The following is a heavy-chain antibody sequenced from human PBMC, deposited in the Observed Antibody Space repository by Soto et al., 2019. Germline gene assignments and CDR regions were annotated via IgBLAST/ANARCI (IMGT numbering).Heavy chain of an antibody. CDR3: AREDYGLNYFDY. V-gene: IGHV4-30-2*01. Sequence: SETLSLTCAVSGGSISSGGYSWSWIRQPPGKGLEWIGYIYHSGSTYYNPSLKSRVTISVDRSKNQFSLKLSSVTAAVTAVYYCAREDYGLNYFDYWGQGTLVTVSS. CDR2: IYHSGST. D-gene: IGHD4-17*01. J-gene: IGHJ4*02. CDR1: GGSISSGGYS.